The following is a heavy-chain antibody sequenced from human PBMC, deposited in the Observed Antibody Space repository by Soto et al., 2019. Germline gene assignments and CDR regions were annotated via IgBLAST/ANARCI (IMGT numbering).Heavy chain of an antibody. CDR3: ARGQILQY. CDR2: IYYSGST. J-gene: IGHJ4*02. V-gene: IGHV4-30-4*02. Sequence: SDTLSLTCTFSVVSISSGDYYCSWIRQPPGKGLEWIGYIYYSGSTYYNPSLKSRVTISVDTSKNQFSLKLSSVTAADTAVYYCARGQILQYLGQGTLVSVS. CDR1: VVSISSGDYY.